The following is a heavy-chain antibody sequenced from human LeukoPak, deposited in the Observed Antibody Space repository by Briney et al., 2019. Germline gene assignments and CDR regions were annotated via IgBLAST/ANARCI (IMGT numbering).Heavy chain of an antibody. Sequence: SETLSLTCTVSGGSISSSSYYWGWIRQPPGKGLEWIGRIYYSGSTYYNPSLKSRVTISVDTAKNQFSLKLSSVTAAHTAVYYCARGQGATAAGIGYWGQGTLVTVSS. CDR1: GGSISSSSYY. CDR2: IYYSGST. V-gene: IGHV4-39*07. CDR3: ARGQGATAAGIGY. J-gene: IGHJ4*02. D-gene: IGHD6-13*01.